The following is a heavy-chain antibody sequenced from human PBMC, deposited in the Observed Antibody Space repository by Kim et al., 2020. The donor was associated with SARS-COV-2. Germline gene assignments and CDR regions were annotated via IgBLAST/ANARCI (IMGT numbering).Heavy chain of an antibody. V-gene: IGHV3-23*01. CDR3: AADYSNYVSVLFDY. Sequence: GGSLRLFCAASGFTFSSYAMSWVRQAPGKGLEWVSAISGSGGSTYYADSVKGRFTISRDNSKNTLYLQMNSLRAEDTAVYYCAADYSNYVSVLFDYWGQGTLVTVSS. J-gene: IGHJ4*02. CDR2: ISGSGGST. CDR1: GFTFSSYA. D-gene: IGHD4-4*01.